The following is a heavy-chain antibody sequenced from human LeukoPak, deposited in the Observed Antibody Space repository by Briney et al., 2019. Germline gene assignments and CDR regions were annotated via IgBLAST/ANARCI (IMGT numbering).Heavy chain of an antibody. V-gene: IGHV4-38-2*02. CDR2: IYHSGST. J-gene: IGHJ3*02. D-gene: IGHD2-2*01. Sequence: SETLSLTCTVSGYSISSGYYWGWIRQPPGKGLEWIGSIYHSGSTYYNPSLKSRVTISVDTSKNQFSLKLSSVTAADTAVYYCAREGGRPIVVVPAAGAFDIWGQGTMVTVSS. CDR3: AREGGRPIVVVPAAGAFDI. CDR1: GYSISSGYY.